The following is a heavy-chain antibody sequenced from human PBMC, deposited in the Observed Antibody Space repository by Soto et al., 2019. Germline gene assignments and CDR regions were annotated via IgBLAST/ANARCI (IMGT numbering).Heavy chain of an antibody. CDR3: ARRVDFWSGYETNWFDP. CDR1: GGSIGGDY. J-gene: IGHJ5*02. CDR2: IHYSGST. D-gene: IGHD3-3*01. Sequence: SETLSLTCTVSGGSIGGDYWSWIRQPPGKGLEWMGYIHYSGSTTYNPSLKSRFTISVDMSKNQLSLKLNAVTAADTAVYYCARRVDFWSGYETNWFDPWGQGILVTVSS. V-gene: IGHV4-59*08.